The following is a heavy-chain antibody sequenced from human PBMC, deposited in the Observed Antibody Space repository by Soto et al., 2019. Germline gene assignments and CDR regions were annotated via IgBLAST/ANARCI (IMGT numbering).Heavy chain of an antibody. V-gene: IGHV3-23*01. CDR3: AKDPSTCDDIVVVPAAFCYYYGMDV. J-gene: IGHJ6*02. CDR1: GFTFSSYA. D-gene: IGHD2-2*01. CDR2: ISGSGGST. Sequence: GGSLRLSCAASGFTFSSYAMSWVRQAPGKGLEWVSAISGSGGSTYYADSVKGRFTISRDNSKNKLYLQMNSLRAEDTAVYYCAKDPSTCDDIVVVPAAFCYYYGMDVWGQGTTVTVSS.